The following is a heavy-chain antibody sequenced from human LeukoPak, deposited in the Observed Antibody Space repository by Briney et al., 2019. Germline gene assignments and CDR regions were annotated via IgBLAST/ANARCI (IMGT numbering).Heavy chain of an antibody. CDR1: GGSISTFS. CDR3: ARDAGGTWFDP. CDR2: GNSNGGT. V-gene: IGHV4-59*01. Sequence: SETLSLTCTVSGGSISTFSWNWIRQPPGRGLEWIGYGNSNGGTYNNPALKSRVTVSLDMSKDQFSLKLSSATAADTAVYYCARDAGGTWFDPWGQGILVTVSS. J-gene: IGHJ5*02.